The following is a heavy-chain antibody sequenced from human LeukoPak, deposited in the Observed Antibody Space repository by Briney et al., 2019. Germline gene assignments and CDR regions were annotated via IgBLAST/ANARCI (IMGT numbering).Heavy chain of an antibody. CDR2: IYYSGST. J-gene: IGHJ4*02. CDR3: ARVGIVEVPAASY. V-gene: IGHV4-30-4*08. CDR1: GGSISSGDYY. D-gene: IGHD2-2*01. Sequence: ASETLSLTCTVSGGSISSGDYYWSWIRQPPGKGLEWIGYIYYSGSTYYNPSLKSRVTISVDTSKNQSSLKLSSVTASDTAVYYRARVGIVEVPAASYWSQGTLVIVSS.